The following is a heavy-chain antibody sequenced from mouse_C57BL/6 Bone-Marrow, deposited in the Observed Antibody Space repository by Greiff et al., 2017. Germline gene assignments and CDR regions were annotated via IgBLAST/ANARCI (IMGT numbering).Heavy chain of an antibody. CDR3: ARHAWDY. CDR1: GFTFSDYY. J-gene: IGHJ2*01. Sequence: EVQLMESGGGLVQPGGSLKLSCATSGFTFSDYYMYWVRQTPEKRLEWVAYISNGGGSTYYPATVKGRFTISRDKAKNNLYLQMSRLKAEDTAMYYCARHAWDYWGQGTTLTVSA. V-gene: IGHV5-12*02. CDR2: ISNGGGST.